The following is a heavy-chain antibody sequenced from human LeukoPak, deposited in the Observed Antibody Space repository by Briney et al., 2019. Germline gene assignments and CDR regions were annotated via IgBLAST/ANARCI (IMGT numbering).Heavy chain of an antibody. J-gene: IGHJ4*02. CDR1: GYTFTSYG. Sequence: GASVKVSCKASGYTFTSYGISWVRQAPGQGLEWMGWINPNSGGTNYAQKFQGRVTMTRDTSISTAYMELSRLRSDDTAVYYCARAAVLRYFDWTKTKTFDYWGQGTLVTVSS. V-gene: IGHV1-2*02. CDR3: ARAAVLRYFDWTKTKTFDY. D-gene: IGHD3-9*01. CDR2: INPNSGGT.